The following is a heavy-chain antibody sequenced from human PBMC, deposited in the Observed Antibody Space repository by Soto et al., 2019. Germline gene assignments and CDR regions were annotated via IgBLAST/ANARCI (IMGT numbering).Heavy chain of an antibody. V-gene: IGHV6-1*01. Sequence: SQTLSLTYAISGDSVSSNSAAWNWIRQSPSRGLEWLGRTYYRSKWYNDYAVSVKSRITINPDTSKNQFSLQLNSVTPEDTAVYYCARDSYYDILTGYSPYGDYYFDYWGQGTQVTVSS. CDR3: ARDSYYDILTGYSPYGDYYFDY. J-gene: IGHJ4*02. CDR2: TYYRSKWYN. D-gene: IGHD3-9*01. CDR1: GDSVSSNSAA.